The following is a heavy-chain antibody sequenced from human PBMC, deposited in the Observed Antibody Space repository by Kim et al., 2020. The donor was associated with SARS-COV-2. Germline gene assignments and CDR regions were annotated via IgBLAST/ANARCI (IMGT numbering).Heavy chain of an antibody. Sequence: GGSLRLSCAASGFTFSSYAMSWVRQAPGKGLEWVSALSGSGGSTYYADSVKGRFTISRDNSKNTLYLQLNSLRAEDTAVYYCAKEYCSSTSCYGGFDYWGQGTLGTVS. V-gene: IGHV3-23*01. J-gene: IGHJ4*02. D-gene: IGHD2-2*01. CDR1: GFTFSSYA. CDR2: LSGSGGST. CDR3: AKEYCSSTSCYGGFDY.